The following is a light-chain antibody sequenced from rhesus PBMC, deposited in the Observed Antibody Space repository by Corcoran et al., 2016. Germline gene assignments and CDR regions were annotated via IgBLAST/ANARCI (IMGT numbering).Light chain of an antibody. J-gene: IGKJ2*01. CDR2: KAS. CDR1: QSVSSR. V-gene: IGKV1-22*01. CDR3: QQYTISPCT. Sequence: DIQMTQSPSSLSASVGDTVTITCRASQSVSSRLAWYQQKPGKAPKLLIYKASSLQSGVPSRFSGSGSVTDFTLTISSLQSEDFAAYYCQQYTISPCTFCQGTKVDIK.